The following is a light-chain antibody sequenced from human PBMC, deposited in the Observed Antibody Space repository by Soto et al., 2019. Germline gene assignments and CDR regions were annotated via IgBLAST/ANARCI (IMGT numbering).Light chain of an antibody. J-gene: IGLJ2*01. Sequence: QSVLTQPPSASGTPGQRVTIPCSGSSSNIGSNYVYWYQQLPGTVPQLLIYRNSERPSGVPDRFSGSKSGTSASLAISGLRSEDEADYYCAAWDDSLSGVVFGGGTKLPS. CDR1: SSNIGSNY. CDR2: RNS. CDR3: AAWDDSLSGVV. V-gene: IGLV1-47*01.